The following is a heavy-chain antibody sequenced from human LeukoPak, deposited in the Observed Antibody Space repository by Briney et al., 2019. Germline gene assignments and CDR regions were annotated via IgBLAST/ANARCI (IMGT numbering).Heavy chain of an antibody. CDR2: IIPILGVG. CDR3: ARSEISGSGSDIDY. J-gene: IGHJ4*02. V-gene: IGHV1-69*04. Sequence: SVKVSCKASGGTFSSYAISWVRQAPGQGLEWMGRIIPILGVGNNAQKFQGRVTITADKSTSTAYMELSSLRSEDTAVYYCARSEISGSGSDIDYWGQGTLVTVSS. CDR1: GGTFSSYA. D-gene: IGHD3-10*01.